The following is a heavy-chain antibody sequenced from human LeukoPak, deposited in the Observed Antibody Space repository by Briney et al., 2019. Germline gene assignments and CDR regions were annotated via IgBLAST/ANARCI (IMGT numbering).Heavy chain of an antibody. V-gene: IGHV3-48*03. Sequence: GGSLRLSCIVSGFTFSSYEMSWVRQAPGKGLEWVSYINNSGNTIYYADSVKGRFTISRDNAKNSLHLQMNSLRVDDTAVYYCARDDTVTRVPFDYWGQGTLVTVSS. CDR3: ARDDTVTRVPFDY. D-gene: IGHD4-17*01. CDR2: INNSGNTI. J-gene: IGHJ4*02. CDR1: GFTFSSYE.